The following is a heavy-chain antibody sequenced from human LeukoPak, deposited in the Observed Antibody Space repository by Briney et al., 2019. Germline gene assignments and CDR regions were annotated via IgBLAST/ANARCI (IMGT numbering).Heavy chain of an antibody. Sequence: SETLSLTCAVSGASISNGRHYWTWIRQHPGKGLEWIGYIYYNGTTYYTPSLKSRVMISLDTSTNQFSLQLNSVTAADTAMYFCARALHVVTMTKNAFDVWGQGTMVIVSS. CDR1: GASISNGRHY. CDR3: ARALHVVTMTKNAFDV. V-gene: IGHV4-31*11. CDR2: IYYNGTT. D-gene: IGHD3-22*01. J-gene: IGHJ3*01.